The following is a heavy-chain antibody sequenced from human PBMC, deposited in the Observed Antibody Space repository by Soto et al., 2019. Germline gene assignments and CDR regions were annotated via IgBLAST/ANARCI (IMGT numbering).Heavy chain of an antibody. Sequence: ASVKVSCKASGGTFSSYAISWVRQAPGQGLEWMGWINPNSGGTNYAQKFQGWVTMTRDTSISTAYMELSRLRSDDTAVYYCARDGGTPLWDGMDVWGQGTTVTVSS. D-gene: IGHD3-10*01. CDR1: GGTFSSYA. CDR3: ARDGGTPLWDGMDV. J-gene: IGHJ6*02. CDR2: INPNSGGT. V-gene: IGHV1-2*04.